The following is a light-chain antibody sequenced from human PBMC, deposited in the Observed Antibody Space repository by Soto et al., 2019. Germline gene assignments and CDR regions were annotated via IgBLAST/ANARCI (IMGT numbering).Light chain of an antibody. CDR2: DVS. J-gene: IGLJ1*01. V-gene: IGLV2-14*03. CDR1: ISDVGSYNY. Sequence: QSALTQPASESGSPGQSITISCTGTISDVGSYNYVSWYQQYPGKAPKLMIYDVSTRPSGVSDRFSGSKSGNTASLTISGLRAEDEADYYCGSYTTSSNYVFGTGTKVTVL. CDR3: GSYTTSSNYV.